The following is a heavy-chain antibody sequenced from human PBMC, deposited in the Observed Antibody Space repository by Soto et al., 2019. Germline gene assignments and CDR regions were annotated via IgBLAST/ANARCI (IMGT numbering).Heavy chain of an antibody. CDR2: INPNGGST. CDR3: ARSLLQGDF. V-gene: IGHV1-46*01. D-gene: IGHD2-21*01. J-gene: IGHJ4*02. CDR1: GYTFIHYY. Sequence: QVQLVQSGAEVKKPGASVKVSCKASGYTFIHYYIHWARQAPGQGLEWMAIINPNGGSTNYAQKFRGRVTVTSDTSTTTVSMELNSLGSDDTAVYFCARSLLQGDFWGQGTLVTVSS.